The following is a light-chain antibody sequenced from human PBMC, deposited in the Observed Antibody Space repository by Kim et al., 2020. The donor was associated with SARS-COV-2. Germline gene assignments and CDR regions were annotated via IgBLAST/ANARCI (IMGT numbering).Light chain of an antibody. CDR1: SLRSYY. Sequence: SSELTQDPAVSVALGQTVRITCQGDSLRSYYASWYQQKPGQAPVLVIYGKNNRPSGIPDRFSGSSSGNTASLTITGAQAEDEADYYCNSRDSSGNLCWVFGTGTKVTVL. CDR3: NSRDSSGNLCWV. J-gene: IGLJ1*01. CDR2: GKN. V-gene: IGLV3-19*01.